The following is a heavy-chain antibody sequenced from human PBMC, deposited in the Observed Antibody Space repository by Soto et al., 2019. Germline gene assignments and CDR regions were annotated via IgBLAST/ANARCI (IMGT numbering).Heavy chain of an antibody. J-gene: IGHJ4*02. CDR1: GYTFTSYG. D-gene: IGHD2-2*02. CDR2: ISAYNGNT. V-gene: IGHV1-18*04. CDR3: ARGGYCSSTSCYNYLDY. Sequence: ASVKFSCKASGYTFTSYGISWVRQAPGQGLEWMGWISAYNGNTNYAQKLQGRVTMTTDTSTSTAYMELRSLRSDDTAVYYCARGGYCSSTSCYNYLDYWGQGTLVTVSS.